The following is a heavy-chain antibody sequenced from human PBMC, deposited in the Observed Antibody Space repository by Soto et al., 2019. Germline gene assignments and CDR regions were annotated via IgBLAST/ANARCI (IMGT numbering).Heavy chain of an antibody. CDR1: GFTVSNNY. J-gene: IGHJ4*02. CDR3: ATPPGGGGY. CDR2: IYSGGYT. D-gene: IGHD3-10*01. Sequence: EVQLVESGGGLIQPGGSLRLSCAVSGFTVSNNYMSWVRQAPGKGLEGVSVIYSGGYTAYGDSVKGRFTISRDNSKNNRYLQMNRPGAAGTAVFYRATPPGGGGYWGQGTLVTVSS. V-gene: IGHV3-53*01.